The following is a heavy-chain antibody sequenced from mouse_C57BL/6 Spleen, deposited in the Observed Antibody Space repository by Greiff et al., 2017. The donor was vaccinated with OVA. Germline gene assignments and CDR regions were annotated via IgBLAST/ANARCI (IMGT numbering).Heavy chain of an antibody. Sequence: DVQLQESGTVLARPGASVKMSCKTSGYTFTSYWMHWVKQRPGQGLEWIGAIYPGNSDTSYNQKFKGKAKLTAVTSASTAYMELSSLTNEDSAVYYGTRGRYYGSSQYYFDYWGQGTTLTVSS. CDR2: IYPGNSDT. CDR1: GYTFTSYW. J-gene: IGHJ2*01. D-gene: IGHD1-1*01. V-gene: IGHV1-5*01. CDR3: TRGRYYGSSQYYFDY.